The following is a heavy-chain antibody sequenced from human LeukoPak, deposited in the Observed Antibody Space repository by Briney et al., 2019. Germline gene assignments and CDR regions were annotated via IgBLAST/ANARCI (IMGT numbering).Heavy chain of an antibody. CDR1: GFTVSSNY. J-gene: IGHJ4*02. CDR2: ISSSSSTI. D-gene: IGHD5-12*01. Sequence: GSLRLSCAASGFTVSSNYMSWVRQAPGKGLEWVSYISSSSSTIYYADSVKGRFTISRDNAKNSLYLQMNSLRAEDTAVYYCARDGGGWLRLRGVYRIDYWGQGTLVTVSS. CDR3: ARDGGGWLRLRGVYRIDY. V-gene: IGHV3-48*01.